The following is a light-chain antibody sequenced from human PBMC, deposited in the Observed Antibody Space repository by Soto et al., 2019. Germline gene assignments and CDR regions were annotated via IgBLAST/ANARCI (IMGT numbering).Light chain of an antibody. CDR3: CSYAGSYTSYV. V-gene: IGLV2-11*01. CDR2: DVT. Sequence: QSVLTQPRSVSGSPGQSVTISCTGTSSDVGAYNYVSWYQQHPGKAPKLMISDVTKRPSGVPDRFSGSKSGNTASLTISGLQAEDEDDYYCCSYAGSYTSYVFGTGTKLTVL. CDR1: SSDVGAYNY. J-gene: IGLJ1*01.